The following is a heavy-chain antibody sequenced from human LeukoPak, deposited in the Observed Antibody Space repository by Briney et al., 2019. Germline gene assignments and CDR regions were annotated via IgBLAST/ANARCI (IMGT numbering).Heavy chain of an antibody. D-gene: IGHD3-22*01. CDR3: ARLVRTYYYDSSGYYWDY. CDR1: CGSISSYY. V-gene: IGHV4-59*08. J-gene: IGHJ4*02. Sequence: SETLSLTCTVSCGSISSYYWSWIRQPPGKGLEYIGYIYYSGSTNYNPSLKSRVTISVDTSKNQFSLKLSSVTAADTAVYYCARLVRTYYYDSSGYYWDYWGQGTLVTVSS. CDR2: IYYSGST.